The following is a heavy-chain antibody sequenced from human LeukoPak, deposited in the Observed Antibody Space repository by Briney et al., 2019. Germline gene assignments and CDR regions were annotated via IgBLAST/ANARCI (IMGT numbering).Heavy chain of an antibody. CDR2: IYYSGST. V-gene: IGHV4-59*01. CDR1: GVSISSYY. Sequence: SETLSLTCTASGVSISSYYWSWIRQPPGKGLEWIGYIYYSGSTNYNPSLKSRVTISVDTSKNQFSLKLSSVTAADTAVYYCARKDCSSTSCALDYWGQGTLVTVSS. J-gene: IGHJ4*02. D-gene: IGHD2-2*01. CDR3: ARKDCSSTSCALDY.